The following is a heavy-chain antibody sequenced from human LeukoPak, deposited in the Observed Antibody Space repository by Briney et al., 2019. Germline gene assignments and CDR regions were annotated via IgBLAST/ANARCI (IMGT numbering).Heavy chain of an antibody. J-gene: IGHJ4*02. V-gene: IGHV3-73*01. CDR3: ATSSNAYNDH. Sequence: GGSLRLSCAASGFTFSGFSLHWVRQASGKGLEWVGRIRNKANNYATTYAASVRGRFTISRDDSKNTAYLQMNSLKTEDTALYYCATSSNAYNDHWGQGTLVTVSS. D-gene: IGHD5-24*01. CDR2: IRNKANNYAT. CDR1: GFTFSGFS.